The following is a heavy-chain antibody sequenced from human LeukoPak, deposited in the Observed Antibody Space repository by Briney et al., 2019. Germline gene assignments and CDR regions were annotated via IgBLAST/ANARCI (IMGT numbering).Heavy chain of an antibody. Sequence: SETLSLTCAVYGGSFSGYNWSWIRQPPGKGLEWIGEINHSGSTNYNPSLKSRVTISVDTSKNQFSLKLSSVTAADTAVYYCARASCRDGYNFYYYYYMDVRGKGTTVTVSS. CDR3: ARASCRDGYNFYYYYYMDV. CDR1: GGSFSGYN. CDR2: INHSGST. J-gene: IGHJ6*03. V-gene: IGHV4-34*01. D-gene: IGHD5-24*01.